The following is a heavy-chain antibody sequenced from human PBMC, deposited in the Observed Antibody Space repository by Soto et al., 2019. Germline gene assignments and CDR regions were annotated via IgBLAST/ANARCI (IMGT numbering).Heavy chain of an antibody. CDR2: ISSDGSVK. J-gene: IGHJ4*02. D-gene: IGHD2-8*02. Sequence: QVPMAESGGGVGQPGRSLRLSCAASGFTFSRYGMHWVRQAPGKGLEWVAVISSDGSVKFYADSVKGRFTISRDNSKSTLYLQMDSLRVEDTAAYYCTGEVASGYWGQGTLVTVSS. V-gene: IGHV3-30*03. CDR3: TGEVASGY. CDR1: GFTFSRYG.